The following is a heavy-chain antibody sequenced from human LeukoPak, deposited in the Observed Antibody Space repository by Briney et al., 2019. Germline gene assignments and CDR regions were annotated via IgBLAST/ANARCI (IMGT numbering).Heavy chain of an antibody. J-gene: IGHJ4*02. V-gene: IGHV3-30*04. D-gene: IGHD3-10*01. CDR1: GFTFSSYA. Sequence: PGGSLRLSCAASGFTFSSYAMHWVRQAPGKGLEWVAVISYDGSNKYYADSVKGRFTISRDNSKNTLYLQMNSLRAEDTAVYYCARERGEPSYYFDYWGQGTLVTVSS. CDR3: ARERGEPSYYFDY. CDR2: ISYDGSNK.